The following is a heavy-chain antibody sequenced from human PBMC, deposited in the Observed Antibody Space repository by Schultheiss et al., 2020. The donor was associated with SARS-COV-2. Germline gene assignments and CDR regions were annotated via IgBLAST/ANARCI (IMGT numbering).Heavy chain of an antibody. CDR2: ISGSGATT. V-gene: IGHV3-23*01. J-gene: IGHJ4*02. CDR3: AKGNDYSGYTFFDY. Sequence: GGSLRLSCAASGFSFNIAWMNWVRQAPGTGLELVSAISGSGATTYYADSVEGRFTISRDNSKNTLYLQMNGLRAEDTAVYYCAKGNDYSGYTFFDYWGQGTLVTVSS. CDR1: GFSFNIAW. D-gene: IGHD5-12*01.